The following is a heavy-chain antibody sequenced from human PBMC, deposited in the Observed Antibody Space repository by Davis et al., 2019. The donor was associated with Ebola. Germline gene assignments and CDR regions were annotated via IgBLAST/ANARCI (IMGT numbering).Heavy chain of an antibody. D-gene: IGHD6-13*01. V-gene: IGHV3-11*01. Sequence: PGGSLRLSCAASGFTFSDYYMSWIRQAPGKGLEWVSYISSSGSTIYYADSVKGRITISRDNAKNSLYLQVNSLRDEDTAVYYCAKFSRAGDSVWGQGTLVTVSS. CDR2: ISSSGSTI. CDR1: GFTFSDYY. CDR3: AKFSRAGDSV. J-gene: IGHJ4*02.